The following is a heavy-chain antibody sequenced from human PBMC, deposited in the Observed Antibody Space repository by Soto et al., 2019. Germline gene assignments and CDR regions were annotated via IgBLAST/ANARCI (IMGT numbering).Heavy chain of an antibody. Sequence: SETLSLTCIVSGGSISNYYWSWIRQPPGKGLEWIGYIYYSGSTNYNPSLTSRVTISVDTSKNQFSLKLSSVTAADTAVYYCARHTPAISISDHWGQGTLVTVSS. J-gene: IGHJ4*02. D-gene: IGHD2-15*01. CDR2: IYYSGST. CDR1: GGSISNYY. CDR3: ARHTPAISISDH. V-gene: IGHV4-59*08.